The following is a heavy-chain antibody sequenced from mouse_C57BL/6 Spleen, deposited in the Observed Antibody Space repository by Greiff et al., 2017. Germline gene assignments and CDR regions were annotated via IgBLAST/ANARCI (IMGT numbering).Heavy chain of an antibody. D-gene: IGHD2-14*01. CDR1: GYAFSSYW. J-gene: IGHJ1*03. Sequence: VQLQQSGAELVKPGASVKISCKASGYAFSSYWMNWVKQRPGKGLEWIGQIYPGDGDTYYDGKFKGKATLTADKSSSTAYLQLSSLTSEDSAVYFCARGYAFYWYIDVWGTGTTVTVSS. CDR2: IYPGDGDT. CDR3: ARGYAFYWYIDV. V-gene: IGHV1-80*01.